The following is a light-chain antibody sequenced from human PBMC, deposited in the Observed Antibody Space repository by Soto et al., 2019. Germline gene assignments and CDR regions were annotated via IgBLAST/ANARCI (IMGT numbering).Light chain of an antibody. CDR3: QHYNDWPPTWT. CDR2: GAS. Sequence: EIVMTQSPATLSVSPGERATLSCRASQSISTKLAWYQQKPGQAPRVLIYGASTRATGIPARFSGIGSGTVFTLTISSLQSEDFAVYHCQHYNDWPPTWTFGQGTRVEIK. J-gene: IGKJ1*01. V-gene: IGKV3-15*01. CDR1: QSISTK.